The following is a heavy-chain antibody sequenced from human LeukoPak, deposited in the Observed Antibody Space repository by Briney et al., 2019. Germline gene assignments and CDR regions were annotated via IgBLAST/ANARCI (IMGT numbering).Heavy chain of an antibody. D-gene: IGHD3-9*01. V-gene: IGHV3-30*18. CDR2: ISYDGSNK. CDR3: AKVLARENDILTGYPFDY. CDR1: GFTFSSYG. Sequence: GGSLRLSCAASGFTFSSYGMHWVRQAPGKGLEWVAVISYDGSNKYYADSVKGRFTISRDNSKNTLCLQMNSLRAEDTAVYYCAKVLARENDILTGYPFDYWGQGTLVTVSS. J-gene: IGHJ4*02.